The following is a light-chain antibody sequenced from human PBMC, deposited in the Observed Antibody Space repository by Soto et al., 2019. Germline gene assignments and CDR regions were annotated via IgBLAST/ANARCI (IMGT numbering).Light chain of an antibody. Sequence: EIVWTKCPATLSLTPGERATLSCRASQSVGTFLAWYQQKPGHAPRLIIYDASNRATGIPARFSGTGSGTDSALTISSVETKDFAVNYCQHRSNWPRTFGQGTKLHIK. V-gene: IGKV3-11*01. CDR3: QHRSNWPRT. CDR2: DAS. CDR1: QSVGTF. J-gene: IGKJ2*01.